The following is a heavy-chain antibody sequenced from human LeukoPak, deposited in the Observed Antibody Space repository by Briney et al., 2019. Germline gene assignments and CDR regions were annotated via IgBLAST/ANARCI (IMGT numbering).Heavy chain of an antibody. CDR3: ARDRGTMIVVVHDAFDI. J-gene: IGHJ3*02. V-gene: IGHV3-7*01. Sequence: PGGSLRLSCAASGFTFSSYWMSWVRQAPGKGLEWVANIKQDGSEKYYVDSVKGRFTISRDNAKNSLYLQMNSLRAEDTAVYYCARDRGTMIVVVHDAFDIWGQGTMVTVSS. CDR1: GFTFSSYW. D-gene: IGHD3-22*01. CDR2: IKQDGSEK.